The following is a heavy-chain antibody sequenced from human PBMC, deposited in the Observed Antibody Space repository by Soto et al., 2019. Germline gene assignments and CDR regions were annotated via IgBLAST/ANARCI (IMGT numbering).Heavy chain of an antibody. CDR2: IYRTGST. Sequence: QVQLQESGPGLVKPSGTLSLTCAVSGGSFTSNNWWTWVRQPPGQGLEWIGEIYRTGSTNYNPSLKSRGTISLDKSEKQNSLKVTSLTAADTAVYYCASRDPGTSVDYWGQGTLVTVSS. D-gene: IGHD1-7*01. CDR3: ASRDPGTSVDY. J-gene: IGHJ4*02. CDR1: GGSFTSNNW. V-gene: IGHV4-4*02.